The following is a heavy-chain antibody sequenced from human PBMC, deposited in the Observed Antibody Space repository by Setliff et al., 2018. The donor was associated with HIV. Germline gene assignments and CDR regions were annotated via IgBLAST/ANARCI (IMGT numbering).Heavy chain of an antibody. CDR1: GFTFSNYW. Sequence: PGGSLRLSCAASGFTFSNYWMHWVRQAPGKGLVWVSRINPDGSATSYADSVKGRFTISRDNAKNTLYLQMNSLGAEDTAVYYCATVFEVWGQGTMVTVSS. CDR2: INPDGSAT. V-gene: IGHV3-74*01. CDR3: ATVFEV. J-gene: IGHJ3*01.